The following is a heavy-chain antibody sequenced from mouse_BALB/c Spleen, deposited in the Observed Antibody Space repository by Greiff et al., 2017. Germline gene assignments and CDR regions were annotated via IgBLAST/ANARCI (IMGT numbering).Heavy chain of an antibody. CDR2: ISYSGST. D-gene: IGHD4-1*01. Sequence: EVKLVESGPGLVKPSQSLSLTCTVTGYSITSDYAWNWIRQFPGNKLEWMGYISYSGSTSYNPSLKSRISITRDTSKNQFFLQLNSVTTEDTATYYCARKQTGRLDYWGQGTTLTVSS. V-gene: IGHV3-2*02. CDR1: GYSITSDYA. J-gene: IGHJ2*01. CDR3: ARKQTGRLDY.